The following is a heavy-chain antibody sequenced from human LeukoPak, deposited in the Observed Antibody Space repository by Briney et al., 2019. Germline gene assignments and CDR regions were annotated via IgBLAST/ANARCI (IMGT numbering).Heavy chain of an antibody. J-gene: IGHJ4*02. CDR2: ISSSSSTI. Sequence: GGSLRLPCAASGFTFSSYSMNWVRQAPGKGLEWVSYISSSSSTIYYADSVKGRLTISRDNAKNSLYLQMNSLKTEDTAVYYCTRLYYSGSGEVYWGQGTLVTVSS. CDR1: GFTFSSYS. V-gene: IGHV3-48*01. D-gene: IGHD3-10*01. CDR3: TRLYYSGSGEVY.